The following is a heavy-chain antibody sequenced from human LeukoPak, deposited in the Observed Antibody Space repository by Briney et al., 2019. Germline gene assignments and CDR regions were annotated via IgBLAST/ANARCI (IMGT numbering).Heavy chain of an antibody. CDR3: ARVLGRYSSSWPPDY. CDR1: GFTFSSYS. CDR2: ISSSSSTI. Sequence: GGSLRLSCAASGFTFSSYSMNWVRQAPGKGLEWVSYISSSSSTIYYADSVKGRFTISRDNAKNSLYLHMNSLRAEDTAVYYCARVLGRYSSSWPPDYWGQGTLVTVSS. D-gene: IGHD6-13*01. V-gene: IGHV3-48*04. J-gene: IGHJ4*02.